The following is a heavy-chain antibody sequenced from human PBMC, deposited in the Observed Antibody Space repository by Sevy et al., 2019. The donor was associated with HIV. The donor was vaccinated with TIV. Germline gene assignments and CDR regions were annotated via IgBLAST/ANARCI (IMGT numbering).Heavy chain of an antibody. D-gene: IGHD5-18*01. J-gene: IGHJ6*02. CDR2: VYSDGSA. Sequence: GGSLRLSCAASGFTVSSNSMTWVRQAPGKELEGVSIVYSDGSAYYTDSVKGRFTISTDNSKNMWYLQMNSLRAEDTALYYCARVRYSSAERVFYGMDVWGQGTTVTVSS. CDR3: ARVRYSSAERVFYGMDV. V-gene: IGHV3-53*01. CDR1: GFTVSSNS.